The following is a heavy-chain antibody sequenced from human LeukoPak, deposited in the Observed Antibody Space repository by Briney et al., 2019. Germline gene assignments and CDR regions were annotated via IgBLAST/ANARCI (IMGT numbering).Heavy chain of an antibody. V-gene: IGHV3-7*01. CDR1: GFSFSTSW. CDR2: IKKDGSEK. Sequence: PGGSLRLSCAASGFSFSTSWMAWVRQAPGKGLEWVVNIKKDGSEKIYGDSVKGRLTISRDNAKSSLFLQMNSLRPEDTAVYYCASQDSNNAFEIWGQGTKVTVSS. D-gene: IGHD3-22*01. CDR3: ASQDSNNAFEI. J-gene: IGHJ3*02.